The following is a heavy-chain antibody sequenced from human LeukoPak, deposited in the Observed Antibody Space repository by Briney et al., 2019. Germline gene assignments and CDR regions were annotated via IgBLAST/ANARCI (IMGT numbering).Heavy chain of an antibody. J-gene: IGHJ4*02. Sequence: SETLSLTRAVYGGSFSGYYWSWIRQPPGKGLEWIGEINHSGSTNYNPSLKSRVTISVDTSKNQFSLKLSSVTAADTAVYYCARGYYGEEYYFDYWGQGTLVTVSA. CDR3: ARGYYGEEYYFDY. CDR1: GGSFSGYY. D-gene: IGHD4-17*01. V-gene: IGHV4-34*01. CDR2: INHSGST.